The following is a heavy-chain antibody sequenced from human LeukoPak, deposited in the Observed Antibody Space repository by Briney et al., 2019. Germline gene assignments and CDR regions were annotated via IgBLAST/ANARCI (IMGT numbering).Heavy chain of an antibody. Sequence: SETLSLTCTVSGGSISSYYWSWIRQPTGKGLEWIGYIYYSGSTNYNPSLKSRVTISVATSKNQFSLKLSSVPAADTAVYYCARTYYFDYWGQGTLVTVSS. CDR2: IYYSGST. J-gene: IGHJ4*02. CDR1: GGSISSYY. V-gene: IGHV4-59*01. CDR3: ARTYYFDY.